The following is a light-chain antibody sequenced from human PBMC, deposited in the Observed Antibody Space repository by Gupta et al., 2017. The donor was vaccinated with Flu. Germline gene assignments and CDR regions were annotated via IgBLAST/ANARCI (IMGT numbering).Light chain of an antibody. Sequence: DIPVTQFPSILSASVGDRVTITCRASQSIDNWLAWYQQKPGKAPKLLIYRASGLESGVPSRFGGSGSGTEFTLTINSLQPDDFATYYCQHYYGYLWTFGQGTKVEIK. CDR3: QHYYGYLWT. CDR2: RAS. J-gene: IGKJ1*01. CDR1: QSIDNW. V-gene: IGKV1-5*03.